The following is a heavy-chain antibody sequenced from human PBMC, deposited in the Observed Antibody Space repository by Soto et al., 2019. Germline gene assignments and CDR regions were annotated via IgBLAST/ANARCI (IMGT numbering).Heavy chain of an antibody. CDR2: IYWDDDK. D-gene: IGHD6-25*01. V-gene: IGHV2-5*02. J-gene: IGHJ4*02. CDR1: GFSLSTTGVA. CDR3: LHSHQRLLYSFEY. Sequence: QITLKESGPTLVKPTQTLTLTCTFSGFSLSTTGVAVGWIRQPPGQAPEWLALIYWDDDKRHSPSLKSRLTITKDPSKIQVALTMTHMDPVYTATYYCLHSHQRLLYSFEYWGQGTQLTVSS.